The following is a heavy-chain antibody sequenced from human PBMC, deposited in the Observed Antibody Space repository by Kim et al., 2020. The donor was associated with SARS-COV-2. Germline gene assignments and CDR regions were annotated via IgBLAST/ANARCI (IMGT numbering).Heavy chain of an antibody. CDR1: GYTFTSYG. D-gene: IGHD5-18*01. V-gene: IGHV1-18*01. J-gene: IGHJ6*02. CDR2: ISAYNGNT. Sequence: ASVKVSCKASGYTFTSYGISWVRQAPGQGLEWMGWISAYNGNTNYAQKLQGRVTITTDTSTSTAYMELRSLRSDDTAVYYCARAPDSYGYYYYGMDVWGQGTTVTVSS. CDR3: ARAPDSYGYYYYGMDV.